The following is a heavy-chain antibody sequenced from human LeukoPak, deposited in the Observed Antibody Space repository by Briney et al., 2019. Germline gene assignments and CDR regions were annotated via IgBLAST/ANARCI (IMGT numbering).Heavy chain of an antibody. Sequence: ASVKVSCKASGYTFTGYYMHWVREAPGQGLEWMGWINPNSGGTNYAQKFQGRVTMTTDTSISTAYMELSRLRSDDTAVYYCAREYSSVDYGGQGTVVTVSS. J-gene: IGHJ4*02. CDR3: AREYSSVDY. CDR2: INPNSGGT. CDR1: GYTFTGYY. D-gene: IGHD6-25*01. V-gene: IGHV1-2*02.